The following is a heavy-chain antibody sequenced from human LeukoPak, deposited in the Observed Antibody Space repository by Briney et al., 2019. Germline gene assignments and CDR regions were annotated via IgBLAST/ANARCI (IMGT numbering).Heavy chain of an antibody. CDR2: IYYSGST. D-gene: IGHD2-2*01. J-gene: IGHJ5*02. V-gene: IGHV4-39*01. CDR3: ARHSPFFCSSTSCYDNWFDP. Sequence: SETLSLNCTVSGGSISSSSYYWGWIRQPPGKGLEWIGSIYYSGSTYYNPSLKSRVTISVDTSKNQFSLKLSSVTAADTAVYYCARHSPFFCSSTSCYDNWFDPWGQGTLVTVSS. CDR1: GGSISSSSYY.